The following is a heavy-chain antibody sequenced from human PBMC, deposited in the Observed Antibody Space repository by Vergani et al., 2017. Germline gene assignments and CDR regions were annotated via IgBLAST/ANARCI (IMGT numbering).Heavy chain of an antibody. V-gene: IGHV3-23*01. Sequence: EVQLLESGGGLVQPGGSLRLSCAASGFTFSSYAMSWVRQAPGKGLEWVSAISGSGGSTYYADSVKGRFTISRDNSKNTLYLQMNSLRDEDTAVYYCAKESAAVAGSPKTRFDYWGQGSLVTVSS. CDR1: GFTFSSYA. D-gene: IGHD6-19*01. J-gene: IGHJ4*02. CDR3: AKESAAVAGSPKTRFDY. CDR2: ISGSGGST.